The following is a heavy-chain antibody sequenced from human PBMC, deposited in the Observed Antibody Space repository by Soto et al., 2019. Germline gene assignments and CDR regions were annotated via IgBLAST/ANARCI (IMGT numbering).Heavy chain of an antibody. V-gene: IGHV4-31*03. D-gene: IGHD3-10*01. CDR2: IYNSGTS. Sequence: QVQLQESGPGLVKPSQTLSLTCTVSGGSISSGGFFWGWLRQHPGKGLEWIAYIYNSGTSYYKPSRRRRVSIAVDTSKNQFALTVRSVTAADTARYSCARVSRDGVRSDGPFDYWGQGSLVTVSS. CDR3: ARVSRDGVRSDGPFDY. J-gene: IGHJ4*02. CDR1: GGSISSGGFF.